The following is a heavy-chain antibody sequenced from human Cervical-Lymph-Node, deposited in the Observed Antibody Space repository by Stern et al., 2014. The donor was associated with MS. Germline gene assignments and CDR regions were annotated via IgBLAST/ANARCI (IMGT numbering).Heavy chain of an antibody. V-gene: IGHV1-46*01. D-gene: IGHD1-1*01. J-gene: IGHJ4*02. CDR1: GYTFTTYY. CDR2: FNPSGGKS. CDR3: ARVLSLATSDS. Sequence: VKLVESGAEIRKPGASVTMSCASSGYTFTTYYIDWVRQAPRQGLAWVALFNPSGGKSTYAQRFQGRVTVTGDTSTSTVSLELTGLTSEDTAVYYCARVLSLATSDSWGQGTLVIVSS.